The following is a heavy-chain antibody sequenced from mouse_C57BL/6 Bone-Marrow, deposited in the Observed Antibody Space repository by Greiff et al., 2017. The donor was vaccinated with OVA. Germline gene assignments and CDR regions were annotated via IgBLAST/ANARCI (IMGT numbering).Heavy chain of an antibody. CDR3: AREGYSNYVMDY. D-gene: IGHD2-5*01. CDR1: GYTFTDYY. CDR2: IFAGSGST. Sequence: QVQLKQSGPELVKPGASVKISCKASGYTFTDYYINWVKQRPGQGLEWIGWIFAGSGSTYYNEKFKGKATLTVDKSSSTAYMLLSSLTSEDSAVYFCAREGYSNYVMDYWGQGTSVTVSS. V-gene: IGHV1-75*01. J-gene: IGHJ4*01.